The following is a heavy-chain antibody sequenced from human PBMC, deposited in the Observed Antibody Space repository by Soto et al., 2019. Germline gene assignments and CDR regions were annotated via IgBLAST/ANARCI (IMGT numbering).Heavy chain of an antibody. CDR3: ARLRPGVVPPGEAFDI. CDR2: IYYSGST. D-gene: IGHD2-15*01. CDR1: GGSISSYY. Sequence: SETLSLTCTVSGGSISSYYWSWIRQPPGKGLEWIGYIYYSGSTNYNPSLKSRVTISVDTSKNQFSLKLSSVTAADTAVYYCARLRPGVVPPGEAFDIWGQGTMVTVSS. V-gene: IGHV4-59*08. J-gene: IGHJ3*02.